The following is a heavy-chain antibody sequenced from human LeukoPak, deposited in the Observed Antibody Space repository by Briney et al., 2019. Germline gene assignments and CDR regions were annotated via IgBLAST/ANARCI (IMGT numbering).Heavy chain of an antibody. CDR1: GGSFSGYY. Sequence: SGTPSLTCAVYGGSFSGYYWSWIRQPPGKGLEWIGEINHSGSTNYNPSLKSRVTISVDTSKNQFSLKLSSVTAADTAVYYCARGRWIQLWLRNYYFDPWGQGTLVTVSS. CDR2: INHSGST. D-gene: IGHD5-18*01. CDR3: ARGRWIQLWLRNYYFDP. J-gene: IGHJ4*02. V-gene: IGHV4-34*01.